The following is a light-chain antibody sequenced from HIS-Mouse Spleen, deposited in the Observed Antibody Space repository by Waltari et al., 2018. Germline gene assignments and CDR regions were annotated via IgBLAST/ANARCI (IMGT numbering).Light chain of an antibody. CDR1: PSVLYSSNNKNY. CDR3: QQYYSTPFT. Sequence: DIVMTQSPDSLAVSLGERASINRKSSPSVLYSSNNKNYLAWYQQTPGHPPKLLIYWASTRESGVPDRFSGSGSGTDFTLTISSLQAEDVAVYYCQQYYSTPFTFGPGTKVDIK. J-gene: IGKJ3*01. CDR2: WAS. V-gene: IGKV4-1*01.